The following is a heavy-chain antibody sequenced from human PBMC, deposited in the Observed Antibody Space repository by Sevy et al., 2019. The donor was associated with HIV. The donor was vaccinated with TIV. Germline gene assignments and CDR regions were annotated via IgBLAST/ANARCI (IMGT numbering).Heavy chain of an antibody. J-gene: IGHJ4*02. CDR2: VDPSAGNT. CDR3: VRADPDQHFDS. V-gene: IGHV1-46*01. Sequence: ASVKVSCKASGDTFTNNYIHWVRQAPGQGLEWMGMVDPSAGNTTYAQKFQGRVTMTRDTSTSIRYMELSSLRSEDTAVYYGVRADPDQHFDSWGQGTLVTVSS. CDR1: GDTFTNNY.